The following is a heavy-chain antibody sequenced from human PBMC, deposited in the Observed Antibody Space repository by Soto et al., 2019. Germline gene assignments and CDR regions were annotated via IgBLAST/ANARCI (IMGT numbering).Heavy chain of an antibody. CDR1: GFPVSGNY. D-gene: IGHD6-6*01. J-gene: IGHJ4*02. CDR3: ASTRGSSYDY. Sequence: WGSLRISCAASGFPVSGNYMSWVRQDPGKGLEWVSVMYNGGGTYYADSVKRRFTISRDNSKNKLYLQMNRLRAEDTAVYYCASTRGSSYDYWGQGTLVTVSS. V-gene: IGHV3-53*01. CDR2: MYNGGGT.